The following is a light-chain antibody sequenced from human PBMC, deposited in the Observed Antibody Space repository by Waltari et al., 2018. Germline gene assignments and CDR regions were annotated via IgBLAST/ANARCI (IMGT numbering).Light chain of an antibody. CDR1: QYISTN. J-gene: IGKJ1*01. CDR2: DAS. CDR3: HQSHFPTWT. V-gene: IGKV1-39*01. Sequence: DMTQSPSSLSASVGDRVTITCRARQYISTNLNWYQHKPGKAPKVLLYDASTLQSGVPSRFSGSGSGTDFTLTIKNLQLEDSATYYCHQSHFPTWTFGQGTKVEIK.